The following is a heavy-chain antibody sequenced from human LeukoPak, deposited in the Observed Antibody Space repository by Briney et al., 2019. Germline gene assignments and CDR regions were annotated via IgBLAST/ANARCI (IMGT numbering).Heavy chain of an antibody. D-gene: IGHD1-26*01. J-gene: IGHJ4*02. CDR3: ASSGSYGVWYFDY. V-gene: IGHV1-69*05. CDR1: GGTFSSYP. Sequence: SVKVSCKASGGTFSSYPISWVRQAPGQGLEWMGGIIPIFGTANYAQKFQGRVTITTDESTSTAYMELSSLRSEDTAVYYCASSGSYGVWYFDYWGQGTLVTVSS. CDR2: IIPIFGTA.